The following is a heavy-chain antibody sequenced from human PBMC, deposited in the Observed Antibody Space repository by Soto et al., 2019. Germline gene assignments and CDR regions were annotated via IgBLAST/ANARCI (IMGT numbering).Heavy chain of an antibody. CDR1: GYTLASYD. CDR3: ARVDILTGYYVFDY. Sequence: ASVKVSCKDSGYTLASYDSNWVRQATGQGLEWMGWMNPNSGNTGYAQKFQGRVTMTRNTSISTAYMELSSLRSEDTAVYYCARVDILTGYYVFDYWGQGTLVTVSS. J-gene: IGHJ4*02. V-gene: IGHV1-8*01. D-gene: IGHD3-9*01. CDR2: MNPNSGNT.